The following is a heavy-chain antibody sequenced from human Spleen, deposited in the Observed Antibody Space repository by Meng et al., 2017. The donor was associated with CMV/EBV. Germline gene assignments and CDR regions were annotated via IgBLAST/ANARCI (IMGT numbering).Heavy chain of an antibody. CDR3: AKDIGPSANY. J-gene: IGHJ4*02. CDR2: IGGSGRNT. Sequence: GGSLRLSCAASGFTFNNYGMSWVRQAPGKGLEWVSGIGGSGRNTYYADFVKGRFTISRDNSKNTLYLQMNSLRAEDTAVYYCAKDIGPSANYWGQGTLVTVSS. CDR1: GFTFNNYG. D-gene: IGHD2-15*01. V-gene: IGHV3-23*01.